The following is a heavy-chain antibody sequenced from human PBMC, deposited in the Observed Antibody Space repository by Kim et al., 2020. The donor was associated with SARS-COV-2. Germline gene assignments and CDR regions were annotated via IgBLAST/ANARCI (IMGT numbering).Heavy chain of an antibody. Sequence: SETLSLTCIVSAGSISSNTFYWVWIRQPPGKGLEWIGSTSYSGTTYYNLSLKSRVTISVDTSRNQFSLNLRSVTATDSAVYYCARRRRSGKYRSSSYYFGMDVWGQGTTVTVSS. CDR2: TSYSGTT. J-gene: IGHJ6*02. D-gene: IGHD1-26*01. CDR3: ARRRRSGKYRSSSYYFGMDV. CDR1: AGSISSNTFY. V-gene: IGHV4-39*01.